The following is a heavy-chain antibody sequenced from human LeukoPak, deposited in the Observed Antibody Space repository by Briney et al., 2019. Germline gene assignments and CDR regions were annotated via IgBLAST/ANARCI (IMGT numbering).Heavy chain of an antibody. V-gene: IGHV5-51*01. CDR2: IYPGDSDT. CDR3: ARNDFWSGYYSYNWFDP. D-gene: IGHD3-3*01. Sequence: GESLKISCKGSGYSFTSYWIGWVRQMPGKGLEWMGIIYPGDSDTRYSPSFQGQVTISADKSISTAYLQWSSLKASDTAMYYCARNDFWSGYYSYNWFDPWGQGTLVTVSP. CDR1: GYSFTSYW. J-gene: IGHJ5*02.